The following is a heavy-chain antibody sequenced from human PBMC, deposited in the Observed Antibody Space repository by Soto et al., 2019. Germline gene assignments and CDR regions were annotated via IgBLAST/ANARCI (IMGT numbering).Heavy chain of an antibody. J-gene: IGHJ5*02. Sequence: SQTLSLTCAISGDSVSTNSAAWNWIRQSPSRGLEWLGRTVDRSKWYNEYPVSVKSRITINPDTSKNQFSLQLNSVTPEDTAVYYCARSPYSSGWYGWFDPWGQGTLVTVSS. V-gene: IGHV6-1*01. CDR1: GDSVSTNSAA. CDR2: TVDRSKWYN. CDR3: ARSPYSSGWYGWFDP. D-gene: IGHD6-19*01.